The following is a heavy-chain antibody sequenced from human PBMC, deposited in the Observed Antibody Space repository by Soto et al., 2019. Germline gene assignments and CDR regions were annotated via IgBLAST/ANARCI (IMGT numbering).Heavy chain of an antibody. V-gene: IGHV1-18*01. CDR2: ISAYNGKT. D-gene: IGHD6-13*01. Sequence: ASVKVSCKASGYTFTSYGISWVRQAPGQGLEWMGWISAYNGKTNYAQKLQGRVTMTTDTSTSTAYMELRSLRSDDTAVYYCARDRGKGISWHYYYYYMDVWGKGTTVTVSS. CDR3: ARDRGKGISWHYYYYYMDV. J-gene: IGHJ6*03. CDR1: GYTFTSYG.